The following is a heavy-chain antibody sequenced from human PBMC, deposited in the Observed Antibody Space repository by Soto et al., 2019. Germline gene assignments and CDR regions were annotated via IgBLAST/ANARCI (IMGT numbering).Heavy chain of an antibody. CDR2: IYYSGST. J-gene: IGHJ4*02. CDR1: GGSISSYY. V-gene: IGHV4-59*08. Sequence: SETLSLTCTVSGGSISSYYWSWIRQPPGKGLEWIGYIYYSGSTNYNPSLKSRVTISVDTSKNQFSLKLSSVTAAGTAVYYCARHFPYRGYDVYSFDNWGKETLVTVPS. D-gene: IGHD5-12*01. CDR3: ARHFPYRGYDVYSFDN.